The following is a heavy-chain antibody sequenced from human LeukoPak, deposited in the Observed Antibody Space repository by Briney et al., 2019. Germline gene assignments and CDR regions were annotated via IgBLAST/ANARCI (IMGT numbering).Heavy chain of an antibody. J-gene: IGHJ3*02. Sequence: KPSETLSLTCTVSGGSISSYYWSWIRQPPGKGLEWIGFIYYSGSTNYNPSLKSRVTISVDTSKNQFSLKLSSVTAADTAVYYCARSVGVVTAPDIWGQGTMVTVSS. V-gene: IGHV4-59*08. D-gene: IGHD4-23*01. CDR3: ARSVGVVTAPDI. CDR1: GGSISSYY. CDR2: IYYSGST.